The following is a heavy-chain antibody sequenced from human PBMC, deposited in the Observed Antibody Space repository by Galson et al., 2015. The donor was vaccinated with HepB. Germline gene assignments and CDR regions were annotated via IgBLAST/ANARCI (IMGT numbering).Heavy chain of an antibody. CDR2: ISSSSSYI. V-gene: IGHV3-21*01. CDR3: ARTLHHATIFGVESSSSYYYYYGMDV. Sequence: SLRLSCAASGFTFSSYSMSWVRQAPGKGLEWVSSISSSSSYIYYADSVKGRFTISRDNAKNSLYLQMNSLRAEDTAVYYCARTLHHATIFGVESSSSYYYYYGMDVWGQGTTVTVSS. J-gene: IGHJ6*02. D-gene: IGHD3-3*01. CDR1: GFTFSSYS.